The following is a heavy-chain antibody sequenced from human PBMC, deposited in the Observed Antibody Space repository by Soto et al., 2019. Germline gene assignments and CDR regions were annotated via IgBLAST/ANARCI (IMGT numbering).Heavy chain of an antibody. J-gene: IGHJ4*02. CDR2: ISYDGSKK. V-gene: IGHV3-30*18. CDR1: GFTFSNNG. CDR3: AEDRVESGLGEVDY. D-gene: IGHD3-16*01. Sequence: QVQLVESGGGVVQPGRSLRLSCAASGFTFSNNGMHWVRQAPGKGLEWVADISYDGSKKYYVEYVKGRFPISRDNSKNTLYLQMNSLRPEDTAVYYCAEDRVESGLGEVDYWGQGTLVTVSS.